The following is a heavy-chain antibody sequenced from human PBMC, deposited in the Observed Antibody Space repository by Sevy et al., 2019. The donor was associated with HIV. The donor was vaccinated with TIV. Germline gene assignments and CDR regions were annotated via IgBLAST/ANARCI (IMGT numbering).Heavy chain of an antibody. CDR1: GFTFSSYS. CDR3: ARDGGCSSTSCLLYFDY. D-gene: IGHD2-2*01. V-gene: IGHV3-21*01. CDR2: IRSGSSYI. Sequence: GESLKISCAASGFTFSSYSMNWVRQAPGKGLEWVSSIRSGSSYIYYADSVKGRFTISRDNAKNSLYLQANSLRAEDTAVYYCARDGGCSSTSCLLYFDYWGQGTLVTVSS. J-gene: IGHJ4*02.